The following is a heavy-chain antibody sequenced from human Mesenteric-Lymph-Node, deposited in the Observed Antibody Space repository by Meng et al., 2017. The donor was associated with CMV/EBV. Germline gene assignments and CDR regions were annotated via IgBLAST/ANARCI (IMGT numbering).Heavy chain of an antibody. Sequence: ASVKVSCKASGYTFTSYGIRWMRQAPGQGLEWMGWITAYNGNRNYAQKFQGRVTMSTDTFTTTAYMELRSLRSDDTAVYYCARGGYYDSSGYPDYWGQGTLVTVSS. V-gene: IGHV1-18*01. CDR2: ITAYNGNR. J-gene: IGHJ4*02. D-gene: IGHD3-22*01. CDR3: ARGGYYDSSGYPDY. CDR1: GYTFTSYG.